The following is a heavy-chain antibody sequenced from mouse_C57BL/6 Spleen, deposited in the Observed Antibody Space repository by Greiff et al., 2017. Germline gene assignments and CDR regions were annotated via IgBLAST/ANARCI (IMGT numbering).Heavy chain of an antibody. D-gene: IGHD1-1*01. Sequence: EVQLVESGGDLVKPGGSLKLSCAASGFTFSSYGMSWVRQTPDKRLEWVATISSGGSYTYYPDSVKGRFTISRDNAKNTLYLQMSSLKSEDTAMYYCARQTPYYYGSSYVAWFAYWGQGTLVTVSA. CDR1: GFTFSSYG. J-gene: IGHJ3*01. V-gene: IGHV5-6*01. CDR2: ISSGGSYT. CDR3: ARQTPYYYGSSYVAWFAY.